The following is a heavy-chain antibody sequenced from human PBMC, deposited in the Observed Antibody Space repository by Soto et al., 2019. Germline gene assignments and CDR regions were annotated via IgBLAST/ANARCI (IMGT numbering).Heavy chain of an antibody. CDR3: ARGTYYDILTGFRTGFDP. V-gene: IGHV1-69*01. CDR1: GGTFSSYA. CDR2: IIPIFGTA. D-gene: IGHD3-9*01. Sequence: GASVKVSCKASGGTFSSYAISWVRQAPGKGLEWMGGIIPIFGTANYAQKFQGRVTITADESTSTAYMELSSLRSEDTAVYYCARGTYYDILTGFRTGFDPWGQGTLVTVSS. J-gene: IGHJ5*02.